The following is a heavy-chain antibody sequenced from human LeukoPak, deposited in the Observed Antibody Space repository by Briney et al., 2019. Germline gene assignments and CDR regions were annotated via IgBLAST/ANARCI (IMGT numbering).Heavy chain of an antibody. D-gene: IGHD2-21*01. CDR1: GFTFSSYE. CDR3: AKESHVDSASDY. V-gene: IGHV3-48*03. CDR2: ISSSGSTI. Sequence: GGSLRLSCAASGFTFSSYEMNWVRQAPGKGLEWVSYISSSGSTIYYADSVRGRFTISRDNAKNSLYLQMNSLRAEDTAVYYCAKESHVDSASDYWGQGTLVTVSS. J-gene: IGHJ4*02.